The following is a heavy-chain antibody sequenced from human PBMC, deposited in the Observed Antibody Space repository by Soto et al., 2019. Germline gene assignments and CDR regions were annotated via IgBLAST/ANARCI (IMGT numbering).Heavy chain of an antibody. D-gene: IGHD3-16*01. Sequence: SETLSLTCAVYGGSFSGYSWTWIRQPPGEGLEWIGDISHSGSTNYNPSLKSRVTISVDASKNQFSLKLSSVTAADTAMYYCARGRHYYDHRRGYFDIWGRGTLVTVSS. V-gene: IGHV4-34*01. CDR3: ARGRHYYDHRRGYFDI. CDR2: ISHSGST. J-gene: IGHJ2*01. CDR1: GGSFSGYS.